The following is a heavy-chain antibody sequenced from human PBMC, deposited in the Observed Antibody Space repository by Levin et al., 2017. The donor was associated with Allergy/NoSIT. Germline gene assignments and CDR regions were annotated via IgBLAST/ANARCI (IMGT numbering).Heavy chain of an antibody. D-gene: IGHD3-10*01. CDR3: AKDSALYASGSFYY. CDR1: GFSFSSYW. J-gene: IGHJ4*02. V-gene: IGHV3-7*04. CDR2: IKQDGSEK. Sequence: LSLTCAASGFSFSSYWMTWVRQAPGKGLEWVANIKQDGSEKYYVDSVKGRFTISRDNAKNSLYLQMNSLRAEDTAVYYCAKDSALYASGSFYYWGQGTLVIVSS.